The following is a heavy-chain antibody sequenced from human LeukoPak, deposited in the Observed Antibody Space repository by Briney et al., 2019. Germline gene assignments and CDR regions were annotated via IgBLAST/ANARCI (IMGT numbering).Heavy chain of an antibody. V-gene: IGHV3-30-3*01. CDR1: GFSFSTFA. CDR2: ISSDGSNK. Sequence: GGSLRLSCAASGFSFSTFAMHWARQAPGKGLERVAVISSDGSNKYTADSVKGRFTISRDNSKNTLYLQMNSLRAEDTAVYYCSKGQWLVEQTFDYWGQGTLVTVSS. D-gene: IGHD6-19*01. CDR3: SKGQWLVEQTFDY. J-gene: IGHJ4*02.